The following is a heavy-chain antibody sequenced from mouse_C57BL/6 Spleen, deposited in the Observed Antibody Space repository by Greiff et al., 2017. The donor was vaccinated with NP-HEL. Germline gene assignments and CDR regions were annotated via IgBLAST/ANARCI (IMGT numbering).Heavy chain of an antibody. D-gene: IGHD2-5*01. CDR1: GFTFSSYA. V-gene: IGHV5-9-1*02. Sequence: DVKLVESGEGLVKPGGSLKLSCAASGFTFSSYAMSWVRQTPEKRLEWVAYISSGGDYIYYADPVKGRFTISRDNARNTLYLQMSSLKSEDTAMYYCTRDSNYVYFDYWGQGTTLTVSS. CDR3: TRDSNYVYFDY. J-gene: IGHJ2*01. CDR2: ISSGGDYI.